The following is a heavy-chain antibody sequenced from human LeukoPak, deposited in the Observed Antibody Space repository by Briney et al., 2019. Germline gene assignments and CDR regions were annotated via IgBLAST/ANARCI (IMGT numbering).Heavy chain of an antibody. Sequence: GEALEISFQGSGYSFTNYWIGWVRPMPGKGLEWMGIIYPGDSDTRYSPSFQGQVTISADKSISTAYLQWSSLKASDTAMYYCARRFPGSWHFDYWGQGTLVTVSS. CDR3: ARRFPGSWHFDY. D-gene: IGHD6-13*01. CDR1: GYSFTNYW. J-gene: IGHJ4*02. V-gene: IGHV5-51*01. CDR2: IYPGDSDT.